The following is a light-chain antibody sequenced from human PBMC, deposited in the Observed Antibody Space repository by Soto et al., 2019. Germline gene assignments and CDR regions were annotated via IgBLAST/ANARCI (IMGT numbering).Light chain of an antibody. CDR3: QQYNSYST. Sequence: DIQMTQSPSTLSASVGDRATLTCRASQSISSGLAWYQQQPGKAPHLLIYTASSLESGAPSRFSGSGSGTEFTLTISRLQPDDFATYYCQQYNSYSTFGEGTKVDIK. V-gene: IGKV1-5*03. CDR2: TAS. J-gene: IGKJ1*01. CDR1: QSISSG.